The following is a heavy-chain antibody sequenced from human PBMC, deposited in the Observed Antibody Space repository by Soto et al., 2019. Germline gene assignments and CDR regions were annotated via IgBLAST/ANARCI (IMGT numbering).Heavy chain of an antibody. V-gene: IGHV3-7*01. CDR3: ARDLAARTLPYYFDY. CDR1: GXTFSNYG. CDR2: IVQDGSKK. Sequence: GSLRLSCVASGXTFSNYGMSWVRQAPGRGLEWVANIVQDGSKKYYVDSAKGRFTISRDNAKNSLYLQMNGLRDEDTAVYYCARDLAARTLPYYFDYWGQGTLVTVSS. J-gene: IGHJ4*02. D-gene: IGHD6-13*01.